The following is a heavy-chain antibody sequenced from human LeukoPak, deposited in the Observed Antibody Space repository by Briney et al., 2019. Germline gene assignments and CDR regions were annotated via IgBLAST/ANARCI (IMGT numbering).Heavy chain of an antibody. Sequence: SETLSLTCAVSGGSISSSNWWSWVRQPPGKGLEWIGEIYHSGSTNYNPSLKSRVTISVDTSKNQFSLKLSSVTAADTAVYYCAMAKYYYYYYMDVWGKGTTVTISS. CDR2: IYHSGST. V-gene: IGHV4-4*02. CDR1: GGSISSSNW. J-gene: IGHJ6*03. CDR3: AMAKYYYYYYMDV.